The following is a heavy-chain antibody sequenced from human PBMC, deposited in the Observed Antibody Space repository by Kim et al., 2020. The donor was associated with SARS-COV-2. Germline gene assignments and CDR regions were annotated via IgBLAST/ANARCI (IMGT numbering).Heavy chain of an antibody. J-gene: IGHJ3*02. CDR2: IYYSGST. D-gene: IGHD3-9*01. CDR3: ARQGTYYDILTGPAGAFDI. Sequence: SETLSLTCTVSGGSISSSSYYWGWIRQPPGKGLEWIGSIYYSGSTYYNPSLKSRVTISVDTSKNQFSLKLSSVTAADTAVYYCARQGTYYDILTGPAGAFDIWGQGTMVTVSS. V-gene: IGHV4-39*01. CDR1: GGSISSSSYY.